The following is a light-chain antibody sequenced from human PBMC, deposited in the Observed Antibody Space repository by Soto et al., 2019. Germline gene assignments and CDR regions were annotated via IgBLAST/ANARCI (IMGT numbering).Light chain of an antibody. Sequence: QAVGTQELSLTVSPGGTVTLTCGSSTGAVTNGHYPYWFQQKPGQAPRTLIYDTTNRHSWTPARFSGSLLGGKAALTLSGAQPEDEAEYYCLLSYNGPYVFGTGTKVTVL. J-gene: IGLJ1*01. CDR2: DTT. CDR3: LLSYNGPYV. CDR1: TGAVTNGHY. V-gene: IGLV7-46*01.